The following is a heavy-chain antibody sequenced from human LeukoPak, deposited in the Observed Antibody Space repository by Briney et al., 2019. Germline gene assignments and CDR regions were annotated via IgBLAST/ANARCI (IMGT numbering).Heavy chain of an antibody. V-gene: IGHV3-21*01. Sequence: GGSLRLSCAASAFSLSAYNMNWVRQAPGKGLEWVSSISYTGTYIYYADSVKGRFTISRDNAQNSLYLQMNSLRAEDTAVYYCARSGTTYYYDSSTRIWGQGTMVTVSS. J-gene: IGHJ3*02. D-gene: IGHD3-22*01. CDR3: ARSGTTYYYDSSTRI. CDR2: ISYTGTYI. CDR1: AFSLSAYN.